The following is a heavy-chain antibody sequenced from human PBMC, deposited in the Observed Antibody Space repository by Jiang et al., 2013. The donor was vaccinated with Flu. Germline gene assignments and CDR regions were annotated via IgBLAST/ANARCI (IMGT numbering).Heavy chain of an antibody. CDR1: GFTFSSYA. Sequence: RLSCAASGFTFSSYAMSWVRQAPGKGLEWVSAISGSGGSTYYADSVKGRFTISRDNSKNTLYLQMNSLRAEDTAVYYCAKAPENSLYWYFDLWGRGTLVTVSS. V-gene: IGHV3-23*01. CDR3: AKAPENSLYWYFDL. J-gene: IGHJ2*01. D-gene: IGHD1-14*01. CDR2: ISGSGGST.